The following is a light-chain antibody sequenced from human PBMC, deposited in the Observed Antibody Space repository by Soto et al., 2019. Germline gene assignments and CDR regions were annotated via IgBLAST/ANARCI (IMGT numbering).Light chain of an antibody. J-gene: IGKJ1*01. Sequence: EIGMTQSPATLSVSPGERASLSCRASHSVSSNLAWYQQKPGQAPRLLIYGASTRATGIPARFSGSGSGAEFTLTISSLQSEDFAVYYCQQYNNWPPKWTFGQGTKVDI. V-gene: IGKV3-15*01. CDR1: HSVSSN. CDR2: GAS. CDR3: QQYNNWPPKWT.